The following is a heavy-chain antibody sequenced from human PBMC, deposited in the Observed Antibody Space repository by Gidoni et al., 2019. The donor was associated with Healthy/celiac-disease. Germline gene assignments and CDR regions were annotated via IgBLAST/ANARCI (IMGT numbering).Heavy chain of an antibody. V-gene: IGHV3-23*01. D-gene: IGHD6-13*01. J-gene: IGHJ4*02. CDR2: ISGSGGST. Sequence: EVQLLESGGGLVQPGGSLRLSCAASGFTCSSYAMSWVRQAPGKGLEWVSAISGSGGSTYYADSVKGRFTISRDNSKNTLYLQMNSLRAEDTAVYYCAKDADRSIAAAGTFDYWGQGTLVTVSS. CDR1: GFTCSSYA. CDR3: AKDADRSIAAAGTFDY.